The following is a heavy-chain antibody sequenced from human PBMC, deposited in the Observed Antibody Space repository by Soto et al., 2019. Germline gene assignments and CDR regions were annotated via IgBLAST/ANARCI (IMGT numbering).Heavy chain of an antibody. CDR2: IVPLFRKV. CDR1: GDMFRNSA. CDR3: ASASVCNGGPTIVFISALGV. D-gene: IGHD4-17*01. J-gene: IGHJ2*01. Sequence: QVLLMQSGAEVKRPGSSVKLSCKASGDMFRNSAFTWVRQAPGQGLEWMGVIVPLFRKVIAAQKFQGRVTIAEERSTSTHYLELSSLRSADRAVYYWASASVCNGGPTIVFISALGVGGRGT. V-gene: IGHV1-69*01.